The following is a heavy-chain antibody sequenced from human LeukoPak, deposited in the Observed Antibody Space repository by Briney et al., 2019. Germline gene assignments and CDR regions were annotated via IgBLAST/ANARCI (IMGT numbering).Heavy chain of an antibody. CDR3: AKDSSGYYYGFVY. J-gene: IGHJ4*02. Sequence: PGRSLRLSCAASGFTFSSYGMHWVRQAPGKGLEWVAVISYDGSNKYYADSVKGRFTISRDNSKNTLYLQMNSLRAEDTAVYYCAKDSSGYYYGFVYWGQGTLVTVSS. CDR2: ISYDGSNK. D-gene: IGHD3-22*01. V-gene: IGHV3-30*18. CDR1: GFTFSSYG.